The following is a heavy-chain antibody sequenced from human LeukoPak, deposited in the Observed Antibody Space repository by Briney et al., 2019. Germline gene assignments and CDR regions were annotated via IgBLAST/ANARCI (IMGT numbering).Heavy chain of an antibody. Sequence: ASVKVSCKASGGTFSSYAISWVRQAPGQGLEWMGIINPSGGSTSYAQKFQGRVTMTRDTSTSTVYMELSSLRSEDTAVYYCARDYLRGYDILTGAASWFDPWGQGTLVTVSS. CDR1: GGTFSSYA. V-gene: IGHV1-46*01. CDR2: INPSGGST. CDR3: ARDYLRGYDILTGAASWFDP. D-gene: IGHD3-9*01. J-gene: IGHJ5*02.